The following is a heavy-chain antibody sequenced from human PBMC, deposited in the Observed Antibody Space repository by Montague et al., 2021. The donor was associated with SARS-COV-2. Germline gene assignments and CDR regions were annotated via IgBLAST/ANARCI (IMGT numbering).Heavy chain of an antibody. CDR2: VSYRVST. D-gene: IGHD3-10*01. Sequence: ETLSLTRSVSGGSMSSYHWVWIRQPPGKGLEWIGYVSYRVSTNYNLSLKSRVTISLDTSKNRFSLRVTSVTAADTAVYYCARDVRYYYDQWGQGILVTVSS. V-gene: IGHV4-59*01. J-gene: IGHJ4*02. CDR3: ARDVRYYYDQ. CDR1: GGSMSSYH.